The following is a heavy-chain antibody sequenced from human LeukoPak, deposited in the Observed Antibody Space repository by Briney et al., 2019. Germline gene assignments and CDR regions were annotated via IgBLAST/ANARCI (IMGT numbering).Heavy chain of an antibody. Sequence: QTGGSLRLSCAASGFPFSSYAMSWVRQAPGKGLEWVSAISGGDGSTYYADSVKGRFTISRDNSKNTLYLQMNSLRAEDAAVYYCAKGDSSGWYESIWFDPWGQGTLVTVSS. CDR3: AKGDSSGWYESIWFDP. CDR1: GFPFSSYA. J-gene: IGHJ5*02. CDR2: ISGGDGST. D-gene: IGHD6-19*01. V-gene: IGHV3-23*01.